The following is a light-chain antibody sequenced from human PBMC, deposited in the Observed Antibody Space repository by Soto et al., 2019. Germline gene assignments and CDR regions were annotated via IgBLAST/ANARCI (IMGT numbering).Light chain of an antibody. Sequence: EIVLTQSPATLSLSHGERATLSCRASQTVRNNYLAWYQQKPGQAPRLLIYDASSRATGIPDRFSGGGSGTDFTLTISRLEPEDFAVYYCQQFSSYPLTFGGGTKVDIK. CDR3: QQFSSYPLT. CDR2: DAS. V-gene: IGKV3-20*01. J-gene: IGKJ4*01. CDR1: QTVRNNY.